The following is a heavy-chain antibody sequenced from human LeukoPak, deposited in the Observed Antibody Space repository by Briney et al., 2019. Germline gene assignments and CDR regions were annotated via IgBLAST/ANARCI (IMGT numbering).Heavy chain of an antibody. CDR3: SRDSPRGSAGDY. D-gene: IGHD6-19*01. CDR2: IYSGGST. CDR1: GFTVSSNY. Sequence: GGSLRLSCAASGFTVSSNYMSWVRQAPGKGLEWVSVIYSGGSTYYADSVKGRFTISRDNSKNTLYLQMNSLRAEDTAVYYCSRDSPRGSAGDYWGQGTLVTVSS. V-gene: IGHV3-66*01. J-gene: IGHJ4*02.